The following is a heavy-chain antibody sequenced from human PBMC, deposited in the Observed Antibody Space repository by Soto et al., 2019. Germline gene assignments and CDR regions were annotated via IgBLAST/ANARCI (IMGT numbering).Heavy chain of an antibody. Sequence: EVQLVESGGGLVQPGGSLRLSCAASGFTFSSYWMSWVRQAPGKGLEWVSYISSGGSTIYYADSVRGRFTISRDNAKNSLYLQMNSLRAEDTAVYYCARDDSGYPSYFHYWGQGTLVTVSS. CDR1: GFTFSSYW. V-gene: IGHV3-48*04. CDR3: ARDDSGYPSYFHY. D-gene: IGHD3-16*02. J-gene: IGHJ4*02. CDR2: ISSGGSTI.